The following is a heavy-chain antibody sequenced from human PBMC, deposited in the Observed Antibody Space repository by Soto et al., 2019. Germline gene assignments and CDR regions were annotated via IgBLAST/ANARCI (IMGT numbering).Heavy chain of an antibody. D-gene: IGHD6-6*01. CDR1: GGSFSGYY. J-gene: IGHJ4*02. CDR3: ARGIAARPWYFDY. Sequence: SETLSLTCAVYGGSFSGYYWSWIRQPPGKGLEWIGEINHSGSTNYNPSLKSRVTISVDTSKNQFSLKLSSVTAADTVVYYCARGIAARPWYFDYWGQGTLVTVSS. V-gene: IGHV4-34*01. CDR2: INHSGST.